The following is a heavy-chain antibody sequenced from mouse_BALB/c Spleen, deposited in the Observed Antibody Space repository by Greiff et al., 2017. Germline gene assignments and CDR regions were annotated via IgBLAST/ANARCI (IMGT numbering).Heavy chain of an antibody. V-gene: IGHV3-8*02. D-gene: IGHD2-4*01. J-gene: IGHJ1*01. CDR2: ISYSGST. CDR1: GDSITSGY. CDR3: ATIYYDYWYFDV. Sequence: EVKLVESGPSLVKPSQTLSLTCSVTGDSITSGYWNWIRKFPGNKLEYMGYISYSGSTYYNPSLKSRISITRDTSKNQYYLQLNSVTTEDTATYYCATIYYDYWYFDVWGAGTTVTVSS.